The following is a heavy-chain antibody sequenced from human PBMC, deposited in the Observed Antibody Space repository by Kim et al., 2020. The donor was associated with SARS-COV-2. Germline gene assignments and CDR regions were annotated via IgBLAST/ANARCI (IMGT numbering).Heavy chain of an antibody. D-gene: IGHD2-2*01. CDR1: GGSISSGGYY. J-gene: IGHJ5*02. CDR2: IYYSGST. Sequence: SETLSLTCTVSGGSISSGGYYWSWIRQHPGKGLEWIGYIYYSGSTYYNPSLKSRVTISVDTSKNQFSLKLSSVTAADTAVYYCARVICSSTSCYVHWFDPWGQRTPVTVSS. CDR3: ARVICSSTSCYVHWFDP. V-gene: IGHV4-31*03.